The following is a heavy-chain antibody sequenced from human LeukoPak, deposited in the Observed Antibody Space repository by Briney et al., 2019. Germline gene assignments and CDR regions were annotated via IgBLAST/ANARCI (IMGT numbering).Heavy chain of an antibody. CDR3: ARGAEDIVVVPAAYLWYYMDV. V-gene: IGHV1-46*01. D-gene: IGHD2-2*01. CDR1: GYTFTSYY. CDR2: INPSGGST. Sequence: AASVKVSCKASGYTFTSYYMHWVRQAPGQGLEWMGIINPSGGSTSYAQKFQGRVTMTRDTSTSTVYMELSSLRSEDTAVYYCARGAEDIVVVPAAYLWYYMDVWGKGTTVTVSS. J-gene: IGHJ6*03.